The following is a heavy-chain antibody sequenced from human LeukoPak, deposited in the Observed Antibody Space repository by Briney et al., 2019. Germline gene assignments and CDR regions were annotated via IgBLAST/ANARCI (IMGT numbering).Heavy chain of an antibody. CDR3: ARGGGIAARPVDY. CDR1: GYTFTGYY. V-gene: IGHV1-2*06. J-gene: IGHJ4*02. CDR2: INPNSGGT. Sequence: GASVKVSCKASGYTFTGYYMHWVRQAPGQGLEWMGRINPNSGGTNYAQKFQGRVTMTRDTSISTAYMELSRLRSEDTAVYYCARGGGIAARPVDYWGQGTLVTVSS. D-gene: IGHD6-6*01.